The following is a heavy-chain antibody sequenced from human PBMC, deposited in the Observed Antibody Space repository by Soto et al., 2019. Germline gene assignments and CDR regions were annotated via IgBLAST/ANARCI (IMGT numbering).Heavy chain of an antibody. Sequence: PSETLSLTCSVSGGSVSSAGYYWNWIRQPPWKGLEWIGYIYGSTNYNPSLKSRVTISVDTSKNQFSLKLYSVTAADTAVYYCGTVKERDLFDSRGQGTLVTVSA. V-gene: IGHV4-61*08. D-gene: IGHD3-16*02. CDR1: GGSVSSAGYY. CDR2: IYGST. J-gene: IGHJ5*01. CDR3: GTVKERDLFDS.